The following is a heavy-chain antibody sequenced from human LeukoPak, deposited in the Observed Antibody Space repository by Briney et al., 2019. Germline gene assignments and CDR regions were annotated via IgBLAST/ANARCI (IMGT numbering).Heavy chain of an antibody. V-gene: IGHV3-48*03. CDR1: EFTFRSYE. Sequence: GGSLCLSRAASEFTFRSYEMNWVRQAPGKGLEWISYISNSDTTIDYADSVKGRFTISRDNAKNSLYLQMNSLRVEDTAVYYCARGLVGYYAMDVWGQRTTVTVSS. D-gene: IGHD3-10*01. CDR3: ARGLVGYYAMDV. J-gene: IGHJ6*01. CDR2: ISNSDTTI.